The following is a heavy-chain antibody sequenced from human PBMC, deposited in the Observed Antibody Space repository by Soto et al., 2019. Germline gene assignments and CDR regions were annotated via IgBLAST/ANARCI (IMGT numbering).Heavy chain of an antibody. CDR2: ISSSSSYI. Sequence: EVQLVESGGGLVKPGGSLRLSCAASGFTFSSYSMNWVRQAPGKGLEWVSSISSSSSYIYYADSVKGRFTISRDNAKNSLYPQMNSLRADDTAVYYCARGHGITIFGVVISFDHWGQGTLVTVSS. J-gene: IGHJ4*02. CDR1: GFTFSSYS. D-gene: IGHD3-3*01. V-gene: IGHV3-21*01. CDR3: ARGHGITIFGVVISFDH.